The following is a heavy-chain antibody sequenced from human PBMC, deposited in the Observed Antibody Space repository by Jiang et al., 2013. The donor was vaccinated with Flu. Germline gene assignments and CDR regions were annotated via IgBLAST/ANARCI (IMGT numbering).Heavy chain of an antibody. CDR1: GGSISSDNW. Sequence: VQLVESGPGLVKPSGTLSLTCAVSGGSISSDNWWHWVRQSPGKGLEWIGEIWHSGTTNYNPSLKSRVTISVDKSKNQFSLQLSSVTAADTAIYYCTRSAAYGSGSYELGGYWGQGTLVTVSS. V-gene: IGHV4-4*02. J-gene: IGHJ4*02. CDR3: TRSAAYGSGSYELGGY. D-gene: IGHD3-10*01. CDR2: IWHSGTT.